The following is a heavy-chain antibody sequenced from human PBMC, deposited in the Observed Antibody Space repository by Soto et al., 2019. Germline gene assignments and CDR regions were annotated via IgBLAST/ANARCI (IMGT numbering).Heavy chain of an antibody. J-gene: IGHJ6*02. V-gene: IGHV4-34*01. CDR3: ARGRKGIAVAGSLWRGNYYYGMEV. Sequence: SETLSLTCAVYGGSFSGYYWSWIRQPPGKGLEWIGEINHSGSTNYNPSLKSRVTISVDTSKNQFSLKLSSVTAADTAVYYCARGRKGIAVAGSLWRGNYYYGMEVWGQGTTVTVSS. CDR2: INHSGST. D-gene: IGHD6-13*01. CDR1: GGSFSGYY.